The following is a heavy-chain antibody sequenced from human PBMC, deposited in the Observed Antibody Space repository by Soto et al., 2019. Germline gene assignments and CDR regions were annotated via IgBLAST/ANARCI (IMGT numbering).Heavy chain of an antibody. Sequence: GSLVPSCAASGCIFSNYAMRLVRQAPGEGMGWVSAISGRGGSTYYADSVKGRFTITRDNSENTLYLHMNSVRAEDKDVYYCEKDGLWSFHDYWGQGTLVTVSS. CDR1: GCIFSNYA. V-gene: IGHV3-23*01. J-gene: IGHJ4*02. CDR2: ISGRGGST. D-gene: IGHD1-26*01. CDR3: EKDGLWSFHDY.